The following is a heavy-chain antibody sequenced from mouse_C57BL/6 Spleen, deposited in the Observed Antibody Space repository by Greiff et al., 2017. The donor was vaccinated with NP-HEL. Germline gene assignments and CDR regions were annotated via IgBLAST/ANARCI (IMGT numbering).Heavy chain of an antibody. J-gene: IGHJ1*03. Sequence: EVKLVESGPELVKPGASVKISCKASGYSFTDYNMNWVKQSNGKSLEWIGVINPNYGTTSYNQKFKGKATLTVDQSSSTAYMQLNSLTSEDAAVYYCARGGGYWYFDVWGTGTTVTVSS. CDR2: INPNYGTT. V-gene: IGHV1-39*01. CDR3: ARGGGYWYFDV. CDR1: GYSFTDYN.